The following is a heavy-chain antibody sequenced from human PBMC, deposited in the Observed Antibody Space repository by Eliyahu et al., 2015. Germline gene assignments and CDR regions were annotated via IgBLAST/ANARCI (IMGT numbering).Heavy chain of an antibody. V-gene: IGHV3-53*01. D-gene: IGHD2/OR15-2a*01. CDR2: IYSGGST. J-gene: IGHJ4*02. CDR1: GFIVSSIY. Sequence: EVQLVESGGGLIQPGGSLRLSCAASGFIVSSIYMSWVRQAPGKGLEWVSVIYSGGSTYYAESVKGRFTISRDNAKNTVFLQMNSLRAEDTAVYYCARDFPLFDYWGQGTLVTVSS. CDR3: ARDFPLFDY.